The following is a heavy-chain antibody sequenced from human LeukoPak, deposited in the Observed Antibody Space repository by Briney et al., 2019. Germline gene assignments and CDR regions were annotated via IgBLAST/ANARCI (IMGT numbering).Heavy chain of an antibody. D-gene: IGHD3-3*01. CDR1: GGSFSGYY. CDR3: ARGIRPLYYDFWSGHYYFDY. J-gene: IGHJ4*02. Sequence: SETLSLTCAVYGGSFSGYYWSWIRQPPGKGLEWIGEINHSGSTNYNPSLKSQVTISVDTSKNQFSLKLSSVTAADTAVYYCARGIRPLYYDFWSGHYYFDYWGQGTLVTVSS. V-gene: IGHV4-34*01. CDR2: INHSGST.